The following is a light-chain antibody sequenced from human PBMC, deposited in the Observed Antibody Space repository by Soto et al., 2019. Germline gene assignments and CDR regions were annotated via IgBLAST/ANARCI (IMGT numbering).Light chain of an antibody. CDR1: QYIRSW. J-gene: IGKJ5*01. Sequence: DFEMTQSPSTLSASVADRLTITCRASQYIRSWLAWYQQKPGTAPKLLIFDASRLESWVPSRFSGSRSGTEFTLPLNSLQPNDFATYYCPQCKSYWTFGQGTQLE. CDR3: PQCKSYWT. V-gene: IGKV1-5*01. CDR2: DAS.